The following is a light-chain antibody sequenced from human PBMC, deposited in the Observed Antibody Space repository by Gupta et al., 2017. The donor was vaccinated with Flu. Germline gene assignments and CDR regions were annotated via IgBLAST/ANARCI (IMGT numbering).Light chain of an antibody. Sequence: QSVLTQPPSASGTPGQRVTISCSGSTSNVGRSYFYWYQQLPGTAPRLLIYKNNQRPSGVPDRFSGSKSGRSASMAISGLRAEDEAAYYCATWDASMSGRVFGGGTRLTVL. V-gene: IGLV1-47*01. CDR2: KNN. CDR3: ATWDASMSGRV. J-gene: IGLJ3*02. CDR1: TSNVGRSY.